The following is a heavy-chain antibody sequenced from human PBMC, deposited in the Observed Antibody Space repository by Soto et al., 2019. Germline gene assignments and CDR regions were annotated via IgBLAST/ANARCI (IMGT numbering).Heavy chain of an antibody. CDR1: GVSISSYC. CDR3: AHGGAHYYYYGMDV. V-gene: IGHV4-59*13. D-gene: IGHD1-26*01. CDR2: RYYSGST. Sequence: QVQLQESGPGLVKPSETLSLTCTVSGVSISSYCWSWIRQPPGKGLEWLGYRYYSGSTKYNPSLNRGVTISVDKSKKQFSLTQSSVTAEDTAVYYCAHGGAHYYYYGMDVWGQGTTVTVSS. J-gene: IGHJ6*02.